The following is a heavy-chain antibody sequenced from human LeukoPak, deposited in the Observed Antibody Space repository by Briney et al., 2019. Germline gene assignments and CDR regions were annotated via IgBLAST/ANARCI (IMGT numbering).Heavy chain of an antibody. CDR3: ARDPWYSSAWYIDY. CDR1: RFTFSYYW. V-gene: IGHV3-7*05. J-gene: IGHJ4*02. CDR2: IKEDGSEK. Sequence: GGSLRLSCAASRFTFSYYWMAWVRQAPGKGLEWVANIKEDGSEKYYVDSVKGRFTISRDNAKNSLYLQMNSLRAEDTAVYYCARDPWYSSAWYIDYWGQGTLVTVSS. D-gene: IGHD6-19*01.